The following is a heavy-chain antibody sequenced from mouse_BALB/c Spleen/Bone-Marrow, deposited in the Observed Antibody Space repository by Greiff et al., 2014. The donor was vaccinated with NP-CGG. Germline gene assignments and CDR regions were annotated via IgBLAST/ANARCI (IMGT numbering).Heavy chain of an antibody. V-gene: IGHV2-9*02. CDR3: ARVTSSAVGAMDY. CDR1: GFSLTNYG. D-gene: IGHD3-2*02. J-gene: IGHJ4*01. CDR2: IWAGGST. Sequence: QVQLKESGLGLVAPSQSLSITCTVSGFSLTNYGVHWVRQPPGKGLEWLGVIWAGGSTNYNSALMSRLSISKDNSKSQVFLKMISLQTDDTAMYYCARVTSSAVGAMDYWGQGTSVTVSS.